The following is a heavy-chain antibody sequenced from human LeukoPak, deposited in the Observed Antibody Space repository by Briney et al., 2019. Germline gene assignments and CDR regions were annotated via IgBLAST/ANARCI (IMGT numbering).Heavy chain of an antibody. V-gene: IGHV5-51*01. D-gene: IGHD2/OR15-2a*01. CDR2: VYPGDSDT. CDR3: VRRGYCDGTGGCHSNPFDI. J-gene: IGHJ3*02. CDR1: GYSFTSGYSFAVYW. Sequence: SGESLKISCKGSGYSFTSGYSFAVYWIGWVRQMPGNGLEWMGIVYPGDSDTRYSPSFQGQVTISVDTSISTAYLQWSSLKASDTAIYYCVRRGYCDGTGGCHSNPFDIWGQGTMVTVSS.